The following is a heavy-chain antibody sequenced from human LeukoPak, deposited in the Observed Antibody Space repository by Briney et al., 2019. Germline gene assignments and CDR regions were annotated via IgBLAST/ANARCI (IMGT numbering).Heavy chain of an antibody. CDR1: GFTFSSYS. D-gene: IGHD3-22*01. V-gene: IGHV3-21*01. CDR2: ISSDRSYI. J-gene: IGHJ3*02. Sequence: KSGGSLRLSCAASGFTFSSYSMNWVRQAPGKGLEWVSSISSDRSYIYYADSVKGRFTISRDNAKNSLYLQMNSLRAEDTAVYYCARNCDRSGYYDEADAFDIWGQGTMVTVSS. CDR3: ARNCDRSGYYDEADAFDI.